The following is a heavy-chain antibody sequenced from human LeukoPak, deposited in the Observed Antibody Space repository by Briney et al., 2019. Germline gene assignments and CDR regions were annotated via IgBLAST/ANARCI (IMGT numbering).Heavy chain of an antibody. CDR2: IYYSGST. CDR3: ARERIAAAGTLDY. J-gene: IGHJ4*02. CDR1: GGSVSSGSYY. D-gene: IGHD6-13*01. V-gene: IGHV4-61*01. Sequence: SGTLSLTCTVSGGSVSSGSYYWSWIRQPPGKGLEWIGYIYYSGSTNYNPSLKSRVTISVDTSKNQFSLKLSSVTAADTAVYYCARERIAAAGTLDYWGQGTLVTVSS.